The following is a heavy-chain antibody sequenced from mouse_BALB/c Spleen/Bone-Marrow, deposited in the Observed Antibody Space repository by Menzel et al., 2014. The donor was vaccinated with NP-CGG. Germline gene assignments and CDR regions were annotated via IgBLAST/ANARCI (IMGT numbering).Heavy chain of an antibody. CDR2: ISSGSSTI. J-gene: IGHJ2*01. CDR3: AIEGYYDY. CDR1: GFTFSSFG. V-gene: IGHV5-17*02. Sequence: EVKLVESGGGLVQPGGSRKLSCAASGFTFSSFGMHWVRQAPEKGLEWVAYISSGSSTIYYADTVKGRFTISRDNPKNTLFLQTTSLRSEDTAMYYCAIEGYYDYWGQGTTLTVSS. D-gene: IGHD2-3*01.